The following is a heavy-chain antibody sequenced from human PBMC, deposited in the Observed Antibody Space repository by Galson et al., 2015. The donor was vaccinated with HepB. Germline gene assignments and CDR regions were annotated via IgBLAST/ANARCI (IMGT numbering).Heavy chain of an antibody. V-gene: IGHV4-34*01. J-gene: IGHJ4*02. CDR1: GGSFSGYY. Sequence: LTCAVYGGSFSGYYWSWIRQPPGKGLEWIGEINDSGSTNYNPSLKSRVTISIDTSKNQISLKLSSVTAADTAVYYCARSDVNPPYANDYWGQGTLVTVSS. CDR2: INDSGST. D-gene: IGHD2-21*02. CDR3: ARSDVNPPYANDY.